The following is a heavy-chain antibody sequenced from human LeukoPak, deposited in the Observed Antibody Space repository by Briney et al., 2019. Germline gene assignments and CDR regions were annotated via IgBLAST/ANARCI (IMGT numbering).Heavy chain of an antibody. CDR1: GFTFSSYA. D-gene: IGHD4-17*01. Sequence: GGSLRLSCAASGFTFSSYAMHWVRQAPGKGLEWVAFIRYDGSNKYYADSVKGRFTISGDNSKNTLYLQMNSLRAEDTAVYYCAKPSLDYGDNTPVEWFDPWGQGTLVTVSS. J-gene: IGHJ5*02. CDR2: IRYDGSNK. CDR3: AKPSLDYGDNTPVEWFDP. V-gene: IGHV3-30*02.